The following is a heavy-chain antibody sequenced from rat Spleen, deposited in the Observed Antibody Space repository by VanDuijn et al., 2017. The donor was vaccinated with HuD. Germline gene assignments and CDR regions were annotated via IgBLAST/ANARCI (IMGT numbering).Heavy chain of an antibody. CDR3: ARQDTSGYSNWFAY. CDR2: ISYDGSNT. D-gene: IGHD4-3*01. J-gene: IGHJ3*01. V-gene: IGHV5-7*01. CDR1: GFTFSDYN. Sequence: EVQLVESGGGLMQPGRSLKLSCAASGFTFSDYNMAWVRQAPKKGLEWVATISYDGSNTYYRDSVKGRFTISRDNAKSTLYLQMDSLRSEDTATYYCARQDTSGYSNWFAYWGQGTLVTVSS.